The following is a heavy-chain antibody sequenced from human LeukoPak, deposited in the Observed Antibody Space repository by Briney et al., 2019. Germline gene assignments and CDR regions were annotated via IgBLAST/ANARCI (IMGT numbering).Heavy chain of an antibody. V-gene: IGHV3-23*01. Sequence: GGPLRLSCAASGFTFSSYAMSWVRQAPGKGLEWVSAISGSGGSTYYADSVKGRFTISRDNSKNTLYLQMNSLRAEDTAVYYCAKTRFGESGFDYWGQGTLVTVSS. CDR2: ISGSGGST. CDR3: AKTRFGESGFDY. CDR1: GFTFSSYA. J-gene: IGHJ4*02. D-gene: IGHD3-10*01.